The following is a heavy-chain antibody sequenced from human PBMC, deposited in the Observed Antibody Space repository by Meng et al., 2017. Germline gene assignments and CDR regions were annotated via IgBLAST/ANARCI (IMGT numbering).Heavy chain of an antibody. CDR2: IRSKAGNYAT. Sequence: GGSLRLSCTASGFTFSDPHIHWVRQASGKGLEWIGHIRSKAGNYATEYAASVRGRFTISRDDSESTAYLQMNSLKTEDTAVYYCSRQTESTHDYWDQGTLVTVSS. V-gene: IGHV3-73*01. CDR3: SRQTESTHDY. CDR1: GFTFSDPH. J-gene: IGHJ4*02.